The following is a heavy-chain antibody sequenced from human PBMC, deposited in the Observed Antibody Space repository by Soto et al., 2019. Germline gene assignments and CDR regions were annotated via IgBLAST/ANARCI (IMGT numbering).Heavy chain of an antibody. CDR3: ARSQGNYYDSSGYYEYFQH. J-gene: IGHJ1*01. V-gene: IGHV4-59*01. CDR1: GGSISSYY. D-gene: IGHD3-22*01. CDR2: IYYSGST. Sequence: PSETLSLTCTVSGGSISSYYWSWIRQPPGKGLEWIGYIYYSGSTNYNPSLKSRVTISVDTSKNQFSLKLSSVTAADTAVYYCARSQGNYYDSSGYYEYFQHWGQGTLVNVSS.